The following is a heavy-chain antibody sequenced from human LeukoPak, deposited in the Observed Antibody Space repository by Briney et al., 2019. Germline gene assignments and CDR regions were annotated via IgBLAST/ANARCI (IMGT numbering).Heavy chain of an antibody. D-gene: IGHD2-2*01. V-gene: IGHV3-30*19. Sequence: GGSLRLSCATSGFAFSTQGMHWVRQAPGKGLEWVAVISYDGSNKYYADSVKGRFTISRDNSKNTLYLQMNSLRAEDTAVYYCARGGGGYCSSTSCYLDIWGQGTMVTVSS. CDR1: GFAFSTQG. CDR2: ISYDGSNK. CDR3: ARGGGGYCSSTSCYLDI. J-gene: IGHJ3*02.